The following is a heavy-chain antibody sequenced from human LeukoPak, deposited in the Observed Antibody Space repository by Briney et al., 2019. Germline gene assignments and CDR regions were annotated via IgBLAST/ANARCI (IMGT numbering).Heavy chain of an antibody. CDR1: GGSISGFY. V-gene: IGHV4-59*01. CDR2: VYYSGNT. Sequence: SETLFLTCTVSGGSISGFYRNWIRQPPGKGLEWIGYVYYSGNTNYNPSLKSRVTISLDTSKNQFSLKLRSVTAADTAVYYCARDTRDAFDIWGQGTMVTVSS. CDR3: ARDTRDAFDI. J-gene: IGHJ3*02.